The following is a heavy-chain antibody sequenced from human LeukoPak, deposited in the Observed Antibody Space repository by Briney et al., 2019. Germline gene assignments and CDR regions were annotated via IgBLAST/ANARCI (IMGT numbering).Heavy chain of an antibody. D-gene: IGHD6-19*01. Sequence: GGSLRLSCAASGFTFSSYAMSWVRRAPGKGLEWVSAISGSGGSTYYADSVKGRFTISRDNSKNTLYLQMNSLRAEDTAVYYCAKQVGSGWCYFDYWGQGTLVTVSS. J-gene: IGHJ4*02. CDR1: GFTFSSYA. CDR3: AKQVGSGWCYFDY. V-gene: IGHV3-23*01. CDR2: ISGSGGST.